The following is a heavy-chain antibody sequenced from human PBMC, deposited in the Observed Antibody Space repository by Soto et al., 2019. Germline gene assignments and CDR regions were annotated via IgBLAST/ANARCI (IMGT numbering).Heavy chain of an antibody. J-gene: IGHJ6*03. Sequence: SETLSLTCAVYGGSFSGYYWSWIRQPPGKGLEWIGEINHSGSTNYNPSLKIRVTISVDTSKNQFSLNLSSVTAADTAVYYCARVYVVPAAKTYYYYYYMDVWGKGTTVTVSS. V-gene: IGHV4-34*01. CDR2: INHSGST. CDR1: GGSFSGYY. D-gene: IGHD2-2*01. CDR3: ARVYVVPAAKTYYYYYYMDV.